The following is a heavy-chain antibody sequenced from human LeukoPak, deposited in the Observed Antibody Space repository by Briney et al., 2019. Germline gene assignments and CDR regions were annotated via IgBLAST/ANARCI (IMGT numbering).Heavy chain of an antibody. CDR2: IYYSGST. V-gene: IGHV4-59*01. J-gene: IGHJ4*02. CDR3: ARGDGYNYWEY. D-gene: IGHD5-24*01. CDR1: GGSISSYY. Sequence: SETLSLTCTVSGGSISSYYWSWIRQPPGKGLEWIGYIYYSGSTNYNPSLKSRVTISVDTSKNQFSLKLSSVTAADTAVYYCARGDGYNYWEYWGQGTLVTVSS.